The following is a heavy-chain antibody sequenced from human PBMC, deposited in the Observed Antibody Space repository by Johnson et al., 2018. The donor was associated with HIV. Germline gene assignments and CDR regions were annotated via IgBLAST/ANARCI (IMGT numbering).Heavy chain of an antibody. D-gene: IGHD1-26*01. Sequence: MLLVESGGGLIQPGGSLRLSCAASGFTVSSNYMSWVRQAPGKGLEWVSVIYSGGSTYYADAVKGRFTISRDNSKNTMYLQMNRLRDEDTAVYYCAKAGSGGSTARNGFDMWGQGTMVTVSS. V-gene: IGHV3-53*01. CDR3: AKAGSGGSTARNGFDM. CDR1: GFTVSSNY. CDR2: IYSGGST. J-gene: IGHJ3*02.